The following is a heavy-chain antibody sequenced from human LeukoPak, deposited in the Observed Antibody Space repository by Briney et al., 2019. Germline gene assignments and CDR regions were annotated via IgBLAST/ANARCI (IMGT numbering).Heavy chain of an antibody. V-gene: IGHV3-7*03. Sequence: GGSLRLSCVVSGFPFSNSWMYWVRQAPGKGLEGVANIKKDGGGISYVDSVKGRFIISRDNAMNSLYLQMNSLRVEDTAVYFCAGGNSIDVWGKGTAVTVSS. J-gene: IGHJ6*04. CDR2: IKKDGGGI. CDR3: AGGNSIDV. D-gene: IGHD3-16*01. CDR1: GFPFSNSW.